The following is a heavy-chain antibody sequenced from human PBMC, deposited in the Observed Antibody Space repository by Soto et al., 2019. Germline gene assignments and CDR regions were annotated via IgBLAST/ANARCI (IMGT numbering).Heavy chain of an antibody. Sequence: GGSLRLSCAASGFTFSSYAMSWVRQAPGKGLEWVSAISGSGGSTYYADSVKGRFTISRDNSKKTLYLQMNSPRAEDTAVYYCAKESGIRTYYYYYGMDVWGQGTTVTVSS. V-gene: IGHV3-23*01. J-gene: IGHJ6*02. CDR3: AKESGIRTYYYYYGMDV. CDR1: GFTFSSYA. CDR2: ISGSGGST. D-gene: IGHD1-20*01.